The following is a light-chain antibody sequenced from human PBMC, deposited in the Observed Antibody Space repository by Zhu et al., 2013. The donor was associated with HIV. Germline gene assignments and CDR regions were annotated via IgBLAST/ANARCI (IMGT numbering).Light chain of an antibody. CDR1: QSVSSSY. CDR2: GAS. Sequence: EIVLTQSPGTLSLSPGERATLSCRASQSVSSSYLAWYQQKPGQAPRLLIYGASSRATGIPDRFSGSGSGTDFTLTISGLEPEDFAVYYCHQSGSSPRTFGQGTKVEIK. V-gene: IGKV3-20*01. CDR3: HQSGSSPRT. J-gene: IGKJ1*01.